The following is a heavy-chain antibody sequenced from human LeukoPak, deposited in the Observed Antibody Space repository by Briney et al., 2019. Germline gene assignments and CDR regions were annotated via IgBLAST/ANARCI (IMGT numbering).Heavy chain of an antibody. J-gene: IGHJ4*02. CDR1: GFTFSSYG. CDR2: IRYVGSNK. CDR3: AKGRTGGFGPTRSYYYDSSGYYQEFDY. V-gene: IGHV3-30*02. D-gene: IGHD3-22*01. Sequence: GGSLRLSCAASGFTFSSYGMHWVRQAPGKGLEWVAFIRYVGSNKYYADSVKGRFTISRDNSKNTLYLQMNSLRAEDTAVYYCAKGRTGGFGPTRSYYYDSSGYYQEFDYWGQGTLVTVSS.